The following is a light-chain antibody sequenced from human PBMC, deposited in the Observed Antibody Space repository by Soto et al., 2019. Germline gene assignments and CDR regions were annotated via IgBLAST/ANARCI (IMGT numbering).Light chain of an antibody. J-gene: IGKJ1*01. CDR3: MQATHWPMT. V-gene: IGKV2-30*01. Sequence: DVVMTQSPLSLPVTLGQPASISCRSSQGLVSRDGYTYLNWFQQRPGQSPRRLIYKVSNRDSGVPDRVRGSGSGTDFTLKISRVEAEDVAVYYCMQATHWPMTFGQGTKVEIK. CDR2: KVS. CDR1: QGLVSRDGYTY.